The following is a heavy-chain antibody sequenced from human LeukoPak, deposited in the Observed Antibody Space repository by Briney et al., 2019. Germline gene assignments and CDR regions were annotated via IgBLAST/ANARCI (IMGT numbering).Heavy chain of an antibody. Sequence: PGGSLRLSCAASGFTFSTYGMHWVRQAPGRGLEWVAVIWYDGSNKYYGDSVKGRFAISRDNSKNTVYLQMNSLRGEDTAVYYCARVGDMEAFDIWGQGTRVTVSS. CDR3: ARVGDMEAFDI. D-gene: IGHD3-16*01. V-gene: IGHV3-33*01. CDR1: GFTFSTYG. J-gene: IGHJ3*02. CDR2: IWYDGSNK.